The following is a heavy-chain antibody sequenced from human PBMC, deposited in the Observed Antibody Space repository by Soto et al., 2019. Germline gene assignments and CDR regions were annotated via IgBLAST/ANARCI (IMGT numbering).Heavy chain of an antibody. Sequence: GGSLRLSCAAFGFTVSSNYLTWVRQAPGKGLEWVSVIYSGGSPYYADSVKGRLTMSRDNSRNTLYLQMNSLRAEDTAVYYCARGFPSMAYYGEYYFDKWGQGTLVTVSS. V-gene: IGHV3-53*01. CDR1: GFTVSSNY. CDR2: IYSGGSP. D-gene: IGHD3-10*01. J-gene: IGHJ4*02. CDR3: ARGFPSMAYYGEYYFDK.